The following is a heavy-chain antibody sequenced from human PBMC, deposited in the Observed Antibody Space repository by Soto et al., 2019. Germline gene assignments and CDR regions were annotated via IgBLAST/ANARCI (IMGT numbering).Heavy chain of an antibody. CDR1: GFTFSSYA. J-gene: IGHJ4*02. V-gene: IGHV3-23*01. CDR3: ASRSSGWYFDY. Sequence: EVQLLESGGGLVQPGGSLRLSCAASGFTFSSYAMSWVRQAPGKGLEWVSIISGSGGSTYYADSVKGRFTISRDNSKNRLYLQMNSLGAAGAAVYYCASRSSGWYFDYWGQGTLVTVSS. CDR2: ISGSGGST. D-gene: IGHD6-19*01.